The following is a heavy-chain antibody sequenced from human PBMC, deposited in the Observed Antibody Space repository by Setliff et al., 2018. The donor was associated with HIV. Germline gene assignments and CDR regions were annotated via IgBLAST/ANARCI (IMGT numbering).Heavy chain of an antibody. CDR2: IGGAYDGNT. V-gene: IGHV3-23*01. Sequence: SCKASGYTFTTYAMHWVRQAPGKGLEWVSGIGGAYDGNTYHADSVKGRFTIFRENSKNIVYLQMSNLRAEDTALYYCAKVMITTTWAFDFWGQGTPVTVSS. CDR3: AKVMITTTWAFDF. D-gene: IGHD1-26*01. J-gene: IGHJ4*02. CDR1: GYTFTTYA.